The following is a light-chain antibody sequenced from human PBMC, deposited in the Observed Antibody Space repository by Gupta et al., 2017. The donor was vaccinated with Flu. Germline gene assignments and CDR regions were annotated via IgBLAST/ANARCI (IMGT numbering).Light chain of an antibody. V-gene: IGKV1-5*03. CDR1: QSISRW. CDR2: KTS. Sequence: SPSTLAASVGDRVSITCRASQSISRWLAWDQQKPGKGPKLLIYKTSRVERGVPSRFSGSGGGTEFTLTISSLQPDDFATYYCQQYSSHWTFGQGTKVEI. J-gene: IGKJ1*01. CDR3: QQYSSHWT.